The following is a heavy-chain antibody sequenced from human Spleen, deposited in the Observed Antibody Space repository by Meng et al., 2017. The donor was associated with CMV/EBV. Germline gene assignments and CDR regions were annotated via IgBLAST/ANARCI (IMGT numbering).Heavy chain of an antibody. CDR1: GYTFSNYY. V-gene: IGHV1-2*02. CDR2: INPNSGDT. Sequence: SVKVSCKASGYTFSNYYIHWVRQAPGQGLEWMGWINPNSGDTEYAQKFQARVILTRDTSIGTAYMELTSLTYEDTAVYYCARVKYFDYWGQGTLVTVSS. CDR3: ARVKYFDY. J-gene: IGHJ4*02.